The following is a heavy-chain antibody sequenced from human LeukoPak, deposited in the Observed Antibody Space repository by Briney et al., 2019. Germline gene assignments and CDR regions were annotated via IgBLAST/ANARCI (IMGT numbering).Heavy chain of an antibody. D-gene: IGHD3-22*01. J-gene: IGHJ4*02. CDR3: AKDSSGYYWDY. Sequence: GGSLRLSCAASGFTFSTYGMHWVRQAPGKGLEWVSLISWDGGSTYYADSVKGRFIISRDNSKNSLYLQMNSLRVEDTALYYCAKDSSGYYWDYWGKGTLVTVSS. CDR1: GFTFSTYG. CDR2: ISWDGGST. V-gene: IGHV3-43D*03.